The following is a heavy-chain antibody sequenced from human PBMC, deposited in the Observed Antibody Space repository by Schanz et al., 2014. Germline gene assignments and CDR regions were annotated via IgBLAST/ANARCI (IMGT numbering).Heavy chain of an antibody. J-gene: IGHJ3*02. CDR2: VYMSAAST. CDR3: ARVGGTYYDFWSGVPPTVMHDGFDI. V-gene: IGHV3-53*01. CDR1: GFTVSSNY. Sequence: EVQLVESGGGLIQPGGYLRLSCAVSGFTVSSNYMSWVRQAPGKGLEWVSTVYMSAASTRYADSVRGRFTLSRDNSKNTVYLEMNSLRAEDTAVFYCARVGGTYYDFWSGVPPTVMHDGFDIWGQGTMVTVS. D-gene: IGHD3-3*01.